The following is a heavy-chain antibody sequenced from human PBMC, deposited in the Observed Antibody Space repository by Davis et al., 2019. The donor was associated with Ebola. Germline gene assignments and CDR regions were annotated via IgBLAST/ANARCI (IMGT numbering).Heavy chain of an antibody. D-gene: IGHD6-19*01. J-gene: IGHJ4*02. CDR2: INPNSGGT. V-gene: IGHV1-2*02. CDR1: GYTFTGYY. Sequence: ASVKVSCKASGYTFTGYYMHWVRQAPGQGLEWMGWINPNSGGTNYAQKLQGRVTMTTDTSTSTAYMELRSLRSDDTAVYYCARLLGGRISSGWTVSGYWGQGTLVTVSS. CDR3: ARLLGGRISSGWTVSGY.